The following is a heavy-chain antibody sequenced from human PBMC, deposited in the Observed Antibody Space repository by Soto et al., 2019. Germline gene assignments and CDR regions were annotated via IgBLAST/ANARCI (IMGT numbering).Heavy chain of an antibody. CDR3: ARLLGTSAWTGGNCFDP. Sequence: SETLSLTCVVSGYSINRGYYWGWIRQPPGKGLEWIGTIYHSGATYYNPSLQSRVTISVDTSKNQFSLKLTSVTAADTAVYYCARLLGTSAWTGGNCFDPWGQGILVTVSS. CDR1: GYSINRGYY. D-gene: IGHD6-19*01. J-gene: IGHJ5*02. CDR2: IYHSGAT. V-gene: IGHV4-38-2*01.